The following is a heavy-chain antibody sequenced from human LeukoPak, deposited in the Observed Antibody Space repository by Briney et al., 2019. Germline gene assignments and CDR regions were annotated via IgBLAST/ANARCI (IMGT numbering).Heavy chain of an antibody. D-gene: IGHD6-25*01. CDR1: GFTFSSYG. V-gene: IGHV3-33*01. Sequence: GRSLRLSCAASGFTFSSYGMHWVRQAPGKGLEWVAVIWYDGSNKYYADSVKGRFTISRDNSKNTLYLQMNSLRAEDTAVYYCARSAGGGNWFDPWGQGTLVTVSS. CDR2: IWYDGSNK. J-gene: IGHJ5*02. CDR3: ARSAGGGNWFDP.